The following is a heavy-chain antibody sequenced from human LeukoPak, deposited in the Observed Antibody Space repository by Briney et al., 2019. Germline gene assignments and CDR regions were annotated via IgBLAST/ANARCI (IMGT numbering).Heavy chain of an antibody. Sequence: PGGSLRLSCAASGFTFGSYAMSWDRQAPGKGLEWVSGISTSGGTTSYAESVKGRFTVSRDNPRNTLYMEMNSLRDEDTAVYYCAVMHRYYDGSGYWVQWGQGTLVTVSS. CDR2: ISTSGGTT. D-gene: IGHD3-22*01. J-gene: IGHJ4*02. CDR1: GFTFGSYA. CDR3: AVMHRYYDGSGYWVQ. V-gene: IGHV3-23*01.